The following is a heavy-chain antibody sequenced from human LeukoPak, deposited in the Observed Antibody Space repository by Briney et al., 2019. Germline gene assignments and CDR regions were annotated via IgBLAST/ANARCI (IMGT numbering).Heavy chain of an antibody. J-gene: IGHJ4*02. CDR3: ARGGGGTIFGVVIGSYYFDY. V-gene: IGHV4-59*01. D-gene: IGHD3-3*01. Sequence: PSETLSLTCTVSGGSISSYYWSWIRQPPGKGLEWIGYIYYSGSTNYNPSLKSRVTISVDTSKNQFSLKLSSVTAADTAVYYCARGGGGTIFGVVIGSYYFDYWGQGTLVTVSS. CDR2: IYYSGST. CDR1: GGSISSYY.